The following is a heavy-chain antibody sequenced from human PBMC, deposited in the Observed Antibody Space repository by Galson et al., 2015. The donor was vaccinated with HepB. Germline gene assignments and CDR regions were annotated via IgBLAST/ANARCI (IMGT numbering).Heavy chain of an antibody. Sequence: ALVKPTQTLTLTCTFSGFSLSTSGVGVGWIRQPPGKALEWLALIYWDDDKRYSPSLKSRLTITKDTSKNQVVLTMTNMDPVDTATYYCTHTDSSGYEVPYWGQGTLVTVSS. V-gene: IGHV2-5*02. CDR3: THTDSSGYEVPY. CDR2: IYWDDDK. CDR1: GFSLSTSGVG. J-gene: IGHJ4*02. D-gene: IGHD3-22*01.